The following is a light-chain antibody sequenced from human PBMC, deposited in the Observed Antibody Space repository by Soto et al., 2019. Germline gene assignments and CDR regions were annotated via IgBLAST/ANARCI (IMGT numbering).Light chain of an antibody. Sequence: QSVLTQPASVSGSPGQSITISCTGTRSDVGSYNSIAWYQQHPGKAPRVVIFEVTKRPSGISDRFSGSKSGYTASLRISGLQAEDEAVYFCLSYAGNSIWLFGGGTKLTVL. J-gene: IGLJ2*01. V-gene: IGLV2-23*02. CDR2: EVT. CDR1: RSDVGSYNS. CDR3: LSYAGNSIWL.